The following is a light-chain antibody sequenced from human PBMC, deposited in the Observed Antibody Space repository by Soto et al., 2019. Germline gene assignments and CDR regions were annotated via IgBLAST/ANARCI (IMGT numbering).Light chain of an antibody. Sequence: ERVMTQSPATLSVSPGERATLSCRANESVSSNLAWYQQKRGQAPRFLIYGASTRGTGIPARFSGSGSGTEFTLTISSLQSEDFAVYYCQQYNNWPYTFGQGTKLEIK. J-gene: IGKJ2*01. CDR1: ESVSSN. CDR3: QQYNNWPYT. CDR2: GAS. V-gene: IGKV3-15*01.